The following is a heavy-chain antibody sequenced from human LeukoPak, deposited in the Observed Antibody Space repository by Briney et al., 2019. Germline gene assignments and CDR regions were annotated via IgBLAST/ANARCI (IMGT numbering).Heavy chain of an antibody. CDR2: IYYSGST. CDR3: ARDRGSYDFWSGYYNDRWFDP. CDR1: GGSISSSSYY. V-gene: IGHV4-39*07. Sequence: SETLSLTCTVFGGSISSSSYYWGWIRQPPGKGLEWIGSIYYSGSTYYNPSLKSRVTISVDTSKNQFSLKLSSVTAADTAVYYCARDRGSYDFWSGYYNDRWFDPWGQGTLVTVSS. J-gene: IGHJ5*02. D-gene: IGHD3-3*01.